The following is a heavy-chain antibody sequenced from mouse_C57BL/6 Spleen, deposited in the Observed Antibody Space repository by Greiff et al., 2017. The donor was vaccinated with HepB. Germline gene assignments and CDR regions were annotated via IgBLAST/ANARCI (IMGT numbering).Heavy chain of an antibody. D-gene: IGHD2-5*01. CDR3: ARRKNSNSHFDY. V-gene: IGHV1-69*01. J-gene: IGHJ2*01. Sequence: QVQLQQPGAELVMPGASVKLSCKASGYTFTSYWMHWVKQRPGQGLEWIGEIDPSDSYTNYTQKFKGKSTLTVDKSSSTAYMQLSSLTSEDSAVYYCARRKNSNSHFDYWGQGTTLTVSS. CDR1: GYTFTSYW. CDR2: IDPSDSYT.